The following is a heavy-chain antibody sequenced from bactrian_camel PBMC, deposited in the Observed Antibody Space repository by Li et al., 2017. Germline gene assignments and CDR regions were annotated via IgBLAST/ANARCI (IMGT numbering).Heavy chain of an antibody. Sequence: VQLVESGGGLVQPGGSLRLSCAASGFTFSSYYMSWVRQAPGKGLEWVSAVNSGGEPTYYADSVKGRFTISRDNAKNTVYVEMNSLKIEDTAVYYCVVVGGARSYHYWGRGTQVTVS. J-gene: IGHJ4*01. V-gene: IGHV3S40*01. CDR3: VVVGGARSYHY. CDR2: VNSGGEPT. D-gene: IGHD2*01. CDR1: GFTFSSYY.